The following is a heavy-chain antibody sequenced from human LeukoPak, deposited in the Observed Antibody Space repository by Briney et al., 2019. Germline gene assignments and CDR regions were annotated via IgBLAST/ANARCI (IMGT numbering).Heavy chain of an antibody. D-gene: IGHD6-6*01. V-gene: IGHV3-48*01. CDR2: ISSSSSTI. Sequence: PGGSLRLSCAASGFTFSSYSMNWVRQAPGKGLEWVSYISSSSSTIYYADSVKGRFTISRDNAKNSLYLQMNSLRAEDTAVYYCARDGPLEYSSSYIGPDYWGQGTLVTVSS. J-gene: IGHJ4*02. CDR3: ARDGPLEYSSSYIGPDY. CDR1: GFTFSSYS.